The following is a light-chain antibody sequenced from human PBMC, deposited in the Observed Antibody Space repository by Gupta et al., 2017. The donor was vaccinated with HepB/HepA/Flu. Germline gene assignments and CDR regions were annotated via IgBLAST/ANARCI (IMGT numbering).Light chain of an antibody. Sequence: QSVLTHPPSPSGNTGQTVLTACSGSSYNIGSNPVNWYQQPPGTAPKLLIYSNNQRPSGVPGRFSGSKSGTSASLAISWLQSEDEADYYCAAWDDSLNGWVFGGGTKLTVL. J-gene: IGLJ3*02. V-gene: IGLV1-44*01. CDR3: AAWDDSLNGWV. CDR1: SYNIGSNP. CDR2: SNN.